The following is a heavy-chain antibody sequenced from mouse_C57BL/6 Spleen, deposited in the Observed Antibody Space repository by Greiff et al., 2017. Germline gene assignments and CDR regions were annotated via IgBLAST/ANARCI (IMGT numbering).Heavy chain of an antibody. D-gene: IGHD3-2*02. Sequence: QVQLQQSGPGLVQPSQSLSITCTVSGFSLTGYGVHWVRQSPGKGLEWLGVIWSGGCTDYNAAFISRLSISKDNSKSQVFFKMTSLQADDTAIYYCARRSSGAWFAYWGQGTLVTVSA. CDR1: GFSLTGYG. J-gene: IGHJ3*01. CDR3: ARRSSGAWFAY. CDR2: IWSGGCT. V-gene: IGHV2-2*01.